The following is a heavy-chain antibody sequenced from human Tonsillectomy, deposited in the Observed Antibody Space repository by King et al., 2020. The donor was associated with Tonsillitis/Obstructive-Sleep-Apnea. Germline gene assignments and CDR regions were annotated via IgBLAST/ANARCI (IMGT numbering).Heavy chain of an antibody. J-gene: IGHJ6*03. D-gene: IGHD3-16*01. CDR1: GGSVSSGSYY. CDR3: ARDSGYDYIWGSHYYYYYMDV. Sequence: VQLQESGPGLVKPSETLSLTCTVSGGSVSSGSYYWSWIRQPPGKGLEWLGYIYYSVSTNYNPSLKSRVTLSVDTSKNQFSLMLSTVTAADTAVYYCARDSGYDYIWGSHYYYYYMDVWGKGTTVTVSS. CDR2: IYYSVST. V-gene: IGHV4-61*01.